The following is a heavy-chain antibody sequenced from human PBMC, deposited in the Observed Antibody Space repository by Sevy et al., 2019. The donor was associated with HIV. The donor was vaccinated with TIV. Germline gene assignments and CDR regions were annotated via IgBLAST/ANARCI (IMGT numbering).Heavy chain of an antibody. Sequence: SETLSLTCTVSGGSISSYYWSWIRQPAGKGLEWIGRIYTSGSTNYNPSLKSRVTMSVDTSKNQFSLKLSSVTAADTAVYYCARERYIVTIFGVVLYFDYWGQRTLVTVSS. D-gene: IGHD3-3*01. CDR3: ARERYIVTIFGVVLYFDY. J-gene: IGHJ4*02. CDR1: GGSISSYY. V-gene: IGHV4-4*07. CDR2: IYTSGST.